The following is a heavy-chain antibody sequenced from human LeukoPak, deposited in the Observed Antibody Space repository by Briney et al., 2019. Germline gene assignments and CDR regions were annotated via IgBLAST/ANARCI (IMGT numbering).Heavy chain of an antibody. Sequence: KPSHTLSLTCAVSGGSISSGGYSWSWIRQPPGKGLEWIVSIYQSGSTYYNPSHKSRVTISVDRSKNQFSLKLSSVTAADTAVYYCARARPFTMIVVAPPNDAFDIWGQGTMVTVSS. V-gene: IGHV4-30-2*01. CDR1: GGSISSGGYS. CDR2: IYQSGST. J-gene: IGHJ3*02. CDR3: ARARPFTMIVVAPPNDAFDI. D-gene: IGHD3-22*01.